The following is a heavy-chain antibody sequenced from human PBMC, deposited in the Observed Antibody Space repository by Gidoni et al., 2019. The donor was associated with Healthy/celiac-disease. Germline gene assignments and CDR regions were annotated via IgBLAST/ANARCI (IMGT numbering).Heavy chain of an antibody. CDR1: GFTFDDYS. Sequence: EVQLVESGGGLVQPGRSLRLSCAASGFTFDDYSMHWVRQAPGKGLEWVSGISWNSGSIGYADSVKGRFTISRDNAKNSLYLQMNSLRAEDTALYYCAKAPRSSSWYPRGNAFDIWGQGTMVTVSS. D-gene: IGHD6-13*01. CDR3: AKAPRSSSWYPRGNAFDI. J-gene: IGHJ3*02. V-gene: IGHV3-9*01. CDR2: ISWNSGSI.